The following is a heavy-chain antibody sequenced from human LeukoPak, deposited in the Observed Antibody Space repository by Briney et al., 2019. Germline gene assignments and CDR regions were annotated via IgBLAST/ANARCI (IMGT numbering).Heavy chain of an antibody. J-gene: IGHJ5*02. Sequence: SVKVSCKASGGTFSSYAISWVRQAPGQGLEWMGGIIPIFGTANYAQKFQGRVTITTDESTSTAYMELSSLRSEDTAVYYCATAGGYWNRFDPWGQGTLVTVSS. CDR1: GGTFSSYA. CDR3: ATAGGYWNRFDP. CDR2: IIPIFGTA. V-gene: IGHV1-69*05. D-gene: IGHD2-21*02.